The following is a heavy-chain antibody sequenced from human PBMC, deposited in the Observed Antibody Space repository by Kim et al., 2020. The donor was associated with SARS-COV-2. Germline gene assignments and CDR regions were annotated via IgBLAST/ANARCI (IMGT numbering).Heavy chain of an antibody. D-gene: IGHD1-26*01. V-gene: IGHV4-59*01. J-gene: IGHJ4*02. Sequence: SETLSLTCTVSGGSISSYYWSWIRQPPGKGLEWIGYIYYSGSTNYNPSLKSRVTISVDTTKNQFSLKLSSVMAADTAGYYCARDGGGSYPDRRLDYWGQGTLVTVSS. CDR2: IYYSGST. CDR1: GGSISSYY. CDR3: ARDGGGSYPDRRLDY.